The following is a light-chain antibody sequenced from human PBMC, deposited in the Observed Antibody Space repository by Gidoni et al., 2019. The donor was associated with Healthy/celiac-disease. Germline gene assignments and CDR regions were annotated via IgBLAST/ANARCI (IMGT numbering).Light chain of an antibody. CDR3: QQRSNWPIT. J-gene: IGKJ5*01. Sequence: EIVLTQSPAPLSLSPWERATLACRASQSVSSYLAWYQQKPGQAPRLLIYDASNRATGIPARFSGSGSGPDFTLTISSLEPEDCAVYYCQQRSNWPITFGQGTRLEIK. CDR1: QSVSSY. V-gene: IGKV3-11*01. CDR2: DAS.